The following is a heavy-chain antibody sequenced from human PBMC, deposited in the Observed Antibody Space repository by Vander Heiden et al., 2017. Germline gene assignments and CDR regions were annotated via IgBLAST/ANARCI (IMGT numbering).Heavy chain of an antibody. Sequence: EVQLLESGGGLIQPGGSLRLSCAASGFPFSRYAMTWVRPAPGKGLEWVSAIRCSGGRTYYADSGKGRFTISRDNSKNTLYMQMNRLRAEDTAFDYCAKDPDGDDGVGYFDLWGRGTMVTVSS. V-gene: IGHV3-23*01. D-gene: IGHD4-17*01. CDR1: GFPFSRYA. CDR2: IRCSGGRT. CDR3: AKDPDGDDGVGYFDL. J-gene: IGHJ2*01.